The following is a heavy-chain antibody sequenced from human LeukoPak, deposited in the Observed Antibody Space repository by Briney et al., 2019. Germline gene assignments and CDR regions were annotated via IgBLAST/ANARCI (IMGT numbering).Heavy chain of an antibody. CDR1: GFTLNNYG. Sequence: GGSLRLSCAVSGFTLNNYGLICVRQAPGKGLEWVSNISSSGSNIYYADSVKGRFIISRDNAKNSLYLQMNSLRAEDTAVYYCARETQSYDSSGTSIFVSCGHGTLVTVSS. J-gene: IGHJ5*01. V-gene: IGHV3-48*03. CDR2: ISSSGSNI. D-gene: IGHD3-22*01. CDR3: ARETQSYDSSGTSIFVS.